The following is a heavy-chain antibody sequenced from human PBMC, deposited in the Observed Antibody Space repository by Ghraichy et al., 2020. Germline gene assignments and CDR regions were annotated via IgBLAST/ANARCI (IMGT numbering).Heavy chain of an antibody. CDR2: ISAFNGFT. Sequence: ASVKVSCKAFGYTFTTYGISWVRQAPGQGLEWMGWISAFNGFTKSAQNLQGRVTMTTDTSTSTAYMELRSLRSDDTAVYYCARYYYYDINGFYYMDYWGQGTLVTVSS. CDR3: ARYYYYDINGFYYMDY. V-gene: IGHV1-18*01. CDR1: GYTFTTYG. D-gene: IGHD3-22*01. J-gene: IGHJ4*02.